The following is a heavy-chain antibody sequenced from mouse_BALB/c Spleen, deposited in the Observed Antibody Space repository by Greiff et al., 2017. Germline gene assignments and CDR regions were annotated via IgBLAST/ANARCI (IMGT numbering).Heavy chain of an antibody. CDR2: IYPGDGDT. J-gene: IGHJ3*01. V-gene: IGHV1-87*01. Sequence: VQLQESGAELARPGASVKLSCKASGYTFTSYWMQWVKQRPGQGLEWIGAIYPGDGDTRYTQKFKGKATLTADKSSSTAYMQLSSLASEDSAVYYCATAYYGNYGGFAYWGQGTLVTVSA. CDR1: GYTFTSYW. CDR3: ATAYYGNYGGFAY. D-gene: IGHD2-10*01.